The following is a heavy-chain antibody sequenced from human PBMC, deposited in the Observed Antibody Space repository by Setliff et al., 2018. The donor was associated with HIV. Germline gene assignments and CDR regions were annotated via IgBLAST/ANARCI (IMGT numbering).Heavy chain of an antibody. CDR2: IYYSGGT. CDR1: GGSISAYY. Sequence: PSETLSLTCTVSGGSISAYYWSWIRQPPGKGLEWIGYIYYSGGTTYNPSLKSRVTISADTSKNQFSLKLSSVTAADTALYYCVKFPVFKWFGARQGWFDLWGQGTQVTVSS. V-gene: IGHV4-59*08. J-gene: IGHJ5*02. CDR3: VKFPVFKWFGARQGWFDL. D-gene: IGHD3-10*01.